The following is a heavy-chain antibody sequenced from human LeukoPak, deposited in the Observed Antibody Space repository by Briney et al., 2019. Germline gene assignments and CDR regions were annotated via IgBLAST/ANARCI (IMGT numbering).Heavy chain of an antibody. V-gene: IGHV7-4-1*02. CDR2: INTNTGNP. CDR3: ARERWGSGSYYNRPKTYDY. Sequence: ASVKVSCKASGYTFTSYAMNWVRQAPGQGLEWMGWINTNTGNPTYAQGFTGRFVFSLDTSVSTAYLQISSLKAEDTAVYYCARERWGSGSYYNRPKTYDYWGQGTLVTVSS. D-gene: IGHD3-10*01. J-gene: IGHJ4*02. CDR1: GYTFTSYA.